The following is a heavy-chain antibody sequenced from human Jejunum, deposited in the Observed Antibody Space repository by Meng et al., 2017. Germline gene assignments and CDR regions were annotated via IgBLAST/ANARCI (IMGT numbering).Heavy chain of an antibody. CDR3: TMYATGHI. J-gene: IGHJ3*02. CDR2: IRSKAGSFAT. D-gene: IGHD2-8*01. V-gene: IGHV3-73*01. CDR1: GGTFSGSD. Sequence: GESLKISCAVSGGTFSGSDIHWFRQASGKGLEWVGRIRSKAGSFATAYPVSMKGRFTVSRDDSKDTAFLQMSSLITGDTAVYYCTMYATGHIWGQGT.